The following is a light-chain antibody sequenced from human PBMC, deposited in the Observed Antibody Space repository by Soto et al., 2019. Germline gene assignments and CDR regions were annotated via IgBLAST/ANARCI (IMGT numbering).Light chain of an antibody. CDR3: MQTLQSWT. Sequence: DIVMTQSPLSLPVTPGEPASISCRSSQSLLHSNGYNYLDWYLQKPGQSPQLLIYLGSNRASGDPDRFSGSGSGTDFTLEISRVEAEDVGVYYCMQTLQSWTFGQGTKVEIK. CDR1: QSLLHSNGYNY. CDR2: LGS. V-gene: IGKV2-28*01. J-gene: IGKJ1*01.